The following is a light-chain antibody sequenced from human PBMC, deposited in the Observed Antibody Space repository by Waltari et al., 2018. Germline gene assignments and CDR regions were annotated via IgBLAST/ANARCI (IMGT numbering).Light chain of an antibody. V-gene: IGLV4-69*01. Sequence: QLELTQSPSASASLGASVKLTCTLSSGHITNVVAWHQQQPQKGPRYLMKVNSDGSHSRGYDIPDRFSGSSSGAERYLTISSLQSEDEADYYCQTGGHGTWVFGGGTKLTVL. J-gene: IGLJ3*02. CDR2: VNSDGSH. CDR1: SGHITNV. CDR3: QTGGHGTWV.